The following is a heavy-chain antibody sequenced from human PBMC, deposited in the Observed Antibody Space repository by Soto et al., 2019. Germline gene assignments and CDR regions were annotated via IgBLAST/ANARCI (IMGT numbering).Heavy chain of an antibody. V-gene: IGHV1-69*13. Sequence: SVKVSFKASGGTFSSYAISWVRQAPGQGLEWMGGIIPIFGTANYAQKFQGRVTITADESTSTAYMELSSLRSEDTAVYYCARAAQGYSSGWFYDYWGQGALVTVSS. CDR1: GGTFSSYA. CDR3: ARAAQGYSSGWFYDY. CDR2: IIPIFGTA. D-gene: IGHD6-19*01. J-gene: IGHJ4*02.